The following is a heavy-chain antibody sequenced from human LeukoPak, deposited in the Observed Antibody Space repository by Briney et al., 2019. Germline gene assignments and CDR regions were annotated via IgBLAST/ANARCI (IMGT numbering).Heavy chain of an antibody. V-gene: IGHV4-30-4*08. D-gene: IGHD3-16*02. Sequence: SQTLSLTCTVSGGSISSGDYYWSWIRQPPGKGLEWIGYIYYSGSTYYNPSLKSRVTISVDTSKNQFSLKLSSVTAEDTAVYYCARTYVWGSYRPEYYFDYWGQGTLVTVSS. CDR3: ARTYVWGSYRPEYYFDY. J-gene: IGHJ4*02. CDR1: GGSISSGDYY. CDR2: IYYSGST.